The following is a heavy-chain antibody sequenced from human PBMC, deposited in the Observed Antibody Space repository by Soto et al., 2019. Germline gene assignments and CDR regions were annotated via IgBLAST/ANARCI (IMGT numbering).Heavy chain of an antibody. CDR3: ARLGSSGWYQGSYFDY. J-gene: IGHJ4*02. CDR1: GGSITRNNHY. V-gene: IGHV4-39*01. D-gene: IGHD6-19*01. CDR2: ILYSGST. Sequence: QLQLQESGPGLVKPSETLSLTCIVSGGSITRNNHYWGWIRQSPGKGLEWIGRILYSGSTNYNPSLKSRVTLWVETSKNHFSLKMSSVTAADTALYYCARLGSSGWYQGSYFDYWGQGTLVTVSS.